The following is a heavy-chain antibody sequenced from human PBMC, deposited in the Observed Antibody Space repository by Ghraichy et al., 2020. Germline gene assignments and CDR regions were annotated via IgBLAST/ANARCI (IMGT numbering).Heavy chain of an antibody. CDR2: ITYSGNSL. CDR3: TRAPVCGTRCCSMTGGHWFDP. Sequence: GGPLRLSCAASGFTFSDYAMHWVRQTPAKGLEWLSVITYSGNSLHYADSVKGRFTISRDNSRNTLFLQMHNLRPDDTGVYHCTRAPVCGTRCCSMTGGHWFDPWGQGTLVTVSS. D-gene: IGHD1-14*01. J-gene: IGHJ5*02. V-gene: IGHV3-30*03. CDR1: GFTFSDYA.